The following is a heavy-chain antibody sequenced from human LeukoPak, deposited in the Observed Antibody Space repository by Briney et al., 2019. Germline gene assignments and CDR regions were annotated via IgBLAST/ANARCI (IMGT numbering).Heavy chain of an antibody. CDR1: GFTFSSYS. D-gene: IGHD3-22*01. CDR3: ATDSDYYDSSGLD. V-gene: IGHV3-48*04. Sequence: GGSLRLSCAASGFTFSSYSMNWVRQAPGKGLEWVSYISSSSSTIYYADSVKGRFTISRDNAKNSLYLQMNSLRAEDTAVYYCATDSDYYDSSGLDWGQGTLVTVSS. J-gene: IGHJ1*01. CDR2: ISSSSSTI.